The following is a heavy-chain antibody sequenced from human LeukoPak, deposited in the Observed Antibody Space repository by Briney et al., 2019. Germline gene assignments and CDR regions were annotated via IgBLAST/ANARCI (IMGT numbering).Heavy chain of an antibody. J-gene: IGHJ5*02. CDR2: MNPNSGNT. CDR1: GYTFTSYD. CDR3: ATVERYYYDSSGPKNWFDP. D-gene: IGHD3-22*01. Sequence: ASVKVSCKASGYTFTSYDINWVRQATGQGLEWMGWMNPNSGNTGYAQKFQGRVTMTEDTSTDTAYMELSSLRSEDTAVYYCATVERYYYDSSGPKNWFDPWGQGTLVTVSS. V-gene: IGHV1-8*01.